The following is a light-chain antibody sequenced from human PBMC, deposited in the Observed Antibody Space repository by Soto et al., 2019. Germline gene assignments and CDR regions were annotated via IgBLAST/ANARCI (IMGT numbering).Light chain of an antibody. V-gene: IGLV2-8*01. CDR2: EVS. J-gene: IGLJ2*01. Sequence: QSVLTQPPSAAGSPGQSVTISCTGTSSDVGGDNYVSWYQQHPGKAPKLMIYEVSERPSGVPDRFSGSKSGNTASLTVSGLQAEDEADYYCSSYAGSDNLLFGGGTQLTVL. CDR3: SSYAGSDNLL. CDR1: SSDVGGDNY.